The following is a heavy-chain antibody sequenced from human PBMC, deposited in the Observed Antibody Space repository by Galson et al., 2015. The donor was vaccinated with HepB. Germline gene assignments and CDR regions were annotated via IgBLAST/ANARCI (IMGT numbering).Heavy chain of an antibody. D-gene: IGHD3-3*01. J-gene: IGHJ3*02. Sequence: TLSLTCTVSGGSISSSDYYWGWIRQPPGKGLEWIGSMFYSGNTYYNPSLKSLVTILVDTSKTQFSLKLSPVTAADTAVYYCARLSKFRFLADAFDIWGQGTMVTVSS. CDR1: GGSISSSDYY. V-gene: IGHV4-39*07. CDR2: MFYSGNT. CDR3: ARLSKFRFLADAFDI.